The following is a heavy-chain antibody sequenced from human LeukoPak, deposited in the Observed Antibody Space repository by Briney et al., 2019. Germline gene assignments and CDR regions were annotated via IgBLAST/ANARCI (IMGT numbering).Heavy chain of an antibody. Sequence: SQTLSLTCVISGDSVSSNSAAWNWIRQSPSRGLEWLGRTYYRSKWYNDYAVSVKSRITINADTSKNQFSLQLNSVTPKDTAVYYCVNTFLSSSSYHYYMDVWGKGTTVTVSS. V-gene: IGHV6-1*01. CDR1: GDSVSSNSAA. CDR2: TYYRSKWYN. J-gene: IGHJ6*03. D-gene: IGHD6-6*01. CDR3: VNTFLSSSSYHYYMDV.